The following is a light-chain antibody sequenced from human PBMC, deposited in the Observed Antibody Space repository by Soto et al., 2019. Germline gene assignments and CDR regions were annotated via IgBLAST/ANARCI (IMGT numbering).Light chain of an antibody. Sequence: IQMTQSPSTLPASVWDIGTITCRASQSISVSLAWYQQKPGKAPNLLIYDASTLQGGVPSRFSGSGSGTEFTLTVTSLQPEDFATYFCQQYDKYSTFGHGTKVDIK. CDR1: QSISVS. J-gene: IGKJ1*01. CDR2: DAS. CDR3: QQYDKYST. V-gene: IGKV1-5*01.